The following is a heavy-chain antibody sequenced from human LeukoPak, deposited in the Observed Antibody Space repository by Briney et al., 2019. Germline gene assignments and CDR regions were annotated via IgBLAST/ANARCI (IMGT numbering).Heavy chain of an antibody. CDR3: ARAGRDSSGYTLYYFDY. D-gene: IGHD3-22*01. CDR2: IKEDGSEI. J-gene: IGHJ4*02. V-gene: IGHV3-7*02. CDR1: GFFFSTYW. Sequence: EGSLRLSCAASGFFFSTYWMSWVRQAPGKGLEWVANIKEDGSEIYYVGSVKGRFTISRDNAKKSLYLQMNSLRAEDTAVYYCARAGRDSSGYTLYYFDYWGQGTLVTVSS.